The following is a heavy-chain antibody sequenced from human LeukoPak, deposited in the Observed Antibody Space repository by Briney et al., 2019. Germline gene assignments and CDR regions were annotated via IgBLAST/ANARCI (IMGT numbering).Heavy chain of an antibody. D-gene: IGHD4-23*01. Sequence: PSETLSLTCAVYGGSFSGYYWSWIRQPPGKGLEWIGEINHSGSTNYNPSLKSRVTISVDTSKNQFSLKLSSVTAADTAVYYCATTTVVTPYNWFDPWGQGTLVTVSS. CDR3: ATTTVVTPYNWFDP. V-gene: IGHV4-34*01. CDR1: GGSFSGYY. CDR2: INHSGST. J-gene: IGHJ5*02.